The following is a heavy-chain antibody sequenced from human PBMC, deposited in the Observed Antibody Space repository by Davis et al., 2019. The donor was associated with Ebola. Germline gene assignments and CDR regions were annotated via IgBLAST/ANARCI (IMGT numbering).Heavy chain of an antibody. V-gene: IGHV4-59*01. D-gene: IGHD3-10*01. CDR3: ARDLGFGDYYYYYGVDV. Sequence: SETLSLTCTVSGGSIRTNYWSWIRQSPGRGLEWIGYIDYRGNTNYNPSLKSRVTISVDTSKNQFSLKLTSVTAADTAVYYCARDLGFGDYYYYYGVDVWGKGATVTVSS. CDR1: GGSIRTNY. CDR2: IDYRGNT. J-gene: IGHJ6*04.